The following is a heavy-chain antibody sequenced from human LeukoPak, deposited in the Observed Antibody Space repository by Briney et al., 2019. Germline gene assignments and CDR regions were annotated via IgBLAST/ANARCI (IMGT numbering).Heavy chain of an antibody. CDR1: GFTFSSYW. V-gene: IGHV3-7*01. CDR2: IKQDGSEK. Sequence: PGGSLRLSCAASGFTFSSYWMSWVRQAPGKGLEWVANIKQDGSEKYYVDSVKGRFTISRDNAKNSLYLQMNCLRAEDTAVYYCARVGTYYYGSARGYWGQGTLVTVSS. CDR3: ARVGTYYYGSARGY. D-gene: IGHD3-10*01. J-gene: IGHJ4*02.